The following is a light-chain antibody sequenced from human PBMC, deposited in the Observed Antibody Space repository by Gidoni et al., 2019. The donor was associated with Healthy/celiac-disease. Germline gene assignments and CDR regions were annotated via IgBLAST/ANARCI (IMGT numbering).Light chain of an antibody. Sequence: IQMTKSPSSLSASVGDRVTITCRASQSISSYLNWYQQKPGKAPKLLIYAASSLQSGVPPRFSGSGSGTDFTLTISSLQPEDFATYYCQQSYSTLFTFGPGTKVEIK. V-gene: IGKV1-39*01. CDR1: QSISSY. CDR3: QQSYSTLFT. J-gene: IGKJ3*01. CDR2: AAS.